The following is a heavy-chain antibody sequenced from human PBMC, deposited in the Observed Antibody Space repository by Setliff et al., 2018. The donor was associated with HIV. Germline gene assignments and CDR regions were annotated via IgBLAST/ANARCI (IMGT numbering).Heavy chain of an antibody. CDR3: ARGLGNFVPDLIGYFDY. Sequence: ASVKVSCKASGGTFSSYAISWVRQAPGQGLEWMGGLIPILGPANYAQKFQGRVTITAGEYTTTSYMELRNLRSEDTAIYYCARGLGNFVPDLIGYFDYWGQGTLVTVPQ. J-gene: IGHJ4*02. V-gene: IGHV1-69*13. CDR1: GGTFSSYA. D-gene: IGHD3-3*02. CDR2: LIPILGPA.